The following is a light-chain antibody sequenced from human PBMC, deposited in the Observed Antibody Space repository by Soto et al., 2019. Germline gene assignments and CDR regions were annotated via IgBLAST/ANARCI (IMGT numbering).Light chain of an antibody. CDR3: LQGT. J-gene: IGKJ4*01. V-gene: IGKV1-5*01. CDR1: QSISSW. CDR2: DAS. Sequence: DIPMTQSPSTLSASVGDRVTITCRASQSISSWLAWYQQKPGKAPKLLIYDASSLESGVPSRFSGSGSGTEFTLTISSLQPDDFATYYCLQGTFGGGTKVEIK.